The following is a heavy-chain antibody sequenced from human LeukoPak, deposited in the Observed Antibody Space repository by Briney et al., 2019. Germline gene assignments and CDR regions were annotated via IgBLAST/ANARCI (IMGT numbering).Heavy chain of an antibody. CDR1: GGSIGGSSYY. CDR2: IYYSGST. CDR3: ARQEADFWSGYSDY. Sequence: PSETLSLTCTVSGGSIGGSSYYWGWIRQPPGKGLEWIGSIYYSGSTYYNPSLKSRVTISVDTSKNQFSLKLSSVTAADTAVYYCARQEADFWSGYSDYWGQGTLVTVSS. V-gene: IGHV4-39*01. J-gene: IGHJ4*02. D-gene: IGHD3-3*01.